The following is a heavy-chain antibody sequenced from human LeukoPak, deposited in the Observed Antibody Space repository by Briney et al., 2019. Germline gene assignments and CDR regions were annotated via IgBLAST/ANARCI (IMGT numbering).Heavy chain of an antibody. Sequence: GASVKVSCKTSGYTFTNYGIGWVRQVPGKGLEWMGRVDPEDGETIYAEKFQGRVTITADTSTDTAYMELSSLRSEDTAVYFCAPDLSFRVVVVGGRTPYWGQGTLVTVSS. CDR3: APDLSFRVVVVGGRTPY. CDR1: GYTFTNYG. V-gene: IGHV1-69-2*01. D-gene: IGHD2-15*01. J-gene: IGHJ4*02. CDR2: VDPEDGET.